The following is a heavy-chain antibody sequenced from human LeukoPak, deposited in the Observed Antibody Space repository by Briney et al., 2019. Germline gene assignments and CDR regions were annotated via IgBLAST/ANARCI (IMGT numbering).Heavy chain of an antibody. V-gene: IGHV3-15*01. J-gene: IGHJ4*02. D-gene: IGHD3-22*01. CDR1: GFTFSSYG. Sequence: GGSLRLSCAASGFTFSSYGMHWVRQAPGKGLEWVGRIKSKTDGGTTDYAAPVKGRFTISRDDSKNTLYLQMNSLKTEDTAVYYCTTFSMIVVVITDWGQGTLVTVSS. CDR2: IKSKTDGGTT. CDR3: TTFSMIVVVITD.